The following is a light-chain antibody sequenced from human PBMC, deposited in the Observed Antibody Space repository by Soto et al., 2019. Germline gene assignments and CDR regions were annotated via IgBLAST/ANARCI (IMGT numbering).Light chain of an antibody. V-gene: IGKV1-39*01. Sequence: DIQLTQSPSSLFSSVGDRVTITCRASQSISNYLNWDQHKPGKAPNLLIYAASTLQSGVPSRFSGIRSGTDFTLTITHLQPEDFASYYCQQSYSSPPTFGQGTKLEIK. J-gene: IGKJ2*01. CDR2: AAS. CDR3: QQSYSSPPT. CDR1: QSISNY.